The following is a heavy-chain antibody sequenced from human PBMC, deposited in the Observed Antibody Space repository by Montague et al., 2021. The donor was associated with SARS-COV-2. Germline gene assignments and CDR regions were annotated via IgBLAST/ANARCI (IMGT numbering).Heavy chain of an antibody. V-gene: IGHV3-30-3*01. D-gene: IGHD5-18*01. CDR1: GFTFTSYA. J-gene: IGHJ4*02. CDR3: ARDQGGYSYNDY. CDR2: ISFDGTNK. Sequence: SLRLSCAASGFTFTSYAMHWVRQAPGKGLEWVAVISFDGTNKYYTDSVKGRFTISRDNSKNTLYLQMHSVRPEDTTVYYYARDQGGYSYNDYWGQGPLVPVPS.